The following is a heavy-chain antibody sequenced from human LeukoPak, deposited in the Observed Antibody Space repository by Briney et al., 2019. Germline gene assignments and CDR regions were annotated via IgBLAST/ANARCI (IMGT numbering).Heavy chain of an antibody. Sequence: SETLSLTCTVSGGSISSGSYYWSWIRQPAGKGLEWIGRIYTSGSTNYNPSLKSRVTISVDTSKNQFSLKLSSVTAADTALYYCARDSDDYVWGSTNYFDYWGQGTLVTVSS. CDR1: GGSISSGSYY. CDR2: IYTSGST. V-gene: IGHV4-61*02. J-gene: IGHJ4*02. D-gene: IGHD3-16*01. CDR3: ARDSDDYVWGSTNYFDY.